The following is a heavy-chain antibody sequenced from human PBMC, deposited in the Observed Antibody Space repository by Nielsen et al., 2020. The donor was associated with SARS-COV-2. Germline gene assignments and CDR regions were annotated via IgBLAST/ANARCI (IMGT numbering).Heavy chain of an antibody. CDR2: IKQDGSEK. CDR1: GFTFSSYW. V-gene: IGHV3-7*01. J-gene: IGHJ4*02. CDR3: ARDTVSTYYYDSSGYFRY. Sequence: ESLKISCAASGFTFSSYWMSWVRQAPGKGLEWVANIKQDGSEKYYVDSVKGRFTISRDNAKNSLYLQMNSLRAEDTAVYYCARDTVSTYYYDSSGYFRYWGQGTLVTVSS. D-gene: IGHD3-22*01.